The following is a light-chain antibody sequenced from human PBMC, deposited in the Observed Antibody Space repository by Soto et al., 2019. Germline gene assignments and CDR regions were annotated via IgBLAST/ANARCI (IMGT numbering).Light chain of an antibody. J-gene: IGLJ2*01. CDR3: AAWDDSLSTPV. CDR2: RND. Sequence: QAVVTQPPSASGTTGQRVTISCSGRSSNIESNYVYWYQQIPGTAPKLLIYRNDQRPSGVPARFSGSKSGTSASLAISGLRSEDEADYYCAAWDDSLSTPVFGGGTKVTVL. CDR1: SSNIESNY. V-gene: IGLV1-47*01.